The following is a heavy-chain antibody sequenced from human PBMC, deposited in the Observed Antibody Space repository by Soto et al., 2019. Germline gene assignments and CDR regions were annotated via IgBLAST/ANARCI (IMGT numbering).Heavy chain of an antibody. CDR3: ARGGDTSGSWPRY. V-gene: IGHV3-21*01. CDR1: GFIFSSYS. D-gene: IGHD3-22*01. CDR2: ISSSSTYI. Sequence: VGSLRLSCAASGFIFSSYSMNWVRQAPGKGLEWVSSISSSSTYIYYADSVKGRFTISRDKNSLYLQMNSLRVEDTAVYYCARGGDTSGSWPRYWGQGTLVTVSS. J-gene: IGHJ4*02.